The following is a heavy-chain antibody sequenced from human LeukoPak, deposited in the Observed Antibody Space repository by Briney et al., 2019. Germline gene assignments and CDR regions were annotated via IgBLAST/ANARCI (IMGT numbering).Heavy chain of an antibody. Sequence: PGGSLRLSCAASGFTFSTYSMNWVRQAPGKELEWVSSITSPVGRMYYADSLKGRITISRDNARSTLYLQMNSLRAEDTAVYYCATDGRSSGWYGFDYWGQGILVTVSS. D-gene: IGHD6-19*01. CDR2: ITSPVGRM. V-gene: IGHV3-21*01. CDR3: ATDGRSSGWYGFDY. CDR1: GFTFSTYS. J-gene: IGHJ4*02.